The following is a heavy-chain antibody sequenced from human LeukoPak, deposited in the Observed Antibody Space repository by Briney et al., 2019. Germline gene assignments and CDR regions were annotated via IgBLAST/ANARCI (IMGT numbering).Heavy chain of an antibody. V-gene: IGHV1-69*06. CDR2: IIPIFGTA. CDR3: ARTAIKGPYYYMDV. CDR1: GGTFSSYA. Sequence: SVKLSCKASGGTFSSYAISWVRQAPGPGLEWMGRIIPIFGTANYAQKFQGRVTITADKSTSTAYMELSSLRSEDTAVYYCARTAIKGPYYYMDVWGKGTTVTVSS. J-gene: IGHJ6*03.